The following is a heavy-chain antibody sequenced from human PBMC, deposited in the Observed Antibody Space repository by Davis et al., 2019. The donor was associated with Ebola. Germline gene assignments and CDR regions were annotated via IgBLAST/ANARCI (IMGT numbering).Heavy chain of an antibody. D-gene: IGHD6-13*01. J-gene: IGHJ3*02. CDR2: INAGNGNT. CDR1: GYTFTSYA. Sequence: ASVKVSCKASGYTFTSYAMHWVRQAPGQRLEWMGWINAGNGNTKYSQKFQGRVTITRDTSASTAYMELSSLRSEDTAVYYCARDQNGIAENAFDIWGQGTMVTVSS. CDR3: ARDQNGIAENAFDI. V-gene: IGHV1-3*01.